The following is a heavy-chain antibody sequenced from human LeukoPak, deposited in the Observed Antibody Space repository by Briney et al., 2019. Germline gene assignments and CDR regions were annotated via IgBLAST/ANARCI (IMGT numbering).Heavy chain of an antibody. V-gene: IGHV1-69*05. J-gene: IGHJ4*02. CDR1: GGTFSSYA. Sequence: SVKVSCKASGGTFSSYAISWVRQAPGQRLEWMGGIIPIFGTANYAQKFQGRVTITTDESTSTAYMELSSLRSEDTAVYYCASESGYSGYDSGVVDYWGQGTLVTVSS. D-gene: IGHD5-12*01. CDR3: ASESGYSGYDSGVVDY. CDR2: IIPIFGTA.